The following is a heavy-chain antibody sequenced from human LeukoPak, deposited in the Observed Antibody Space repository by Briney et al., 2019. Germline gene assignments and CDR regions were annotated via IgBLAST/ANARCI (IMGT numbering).Heavy chain of an antibody. CDR3: ASRYSPFDF. CDR2: ISGPGTTT. Sequence: GGSLRLSCAVSGFTFSDYYMSWIRQAPGKGLEWVSYISGPGTTTYYADSVRGRFTISRDNAKNSLYLQMNSLRAEDTAVYYCASRYSPFDFWGQGTLVTVFS. V-gene: IGHV3-11*04. D-gene: IGHD3-16*02. CDR1: GFTFSDYY. J-gene: IGHJ4*02.